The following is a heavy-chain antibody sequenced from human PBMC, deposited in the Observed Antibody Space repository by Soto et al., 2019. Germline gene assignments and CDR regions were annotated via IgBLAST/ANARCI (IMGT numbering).Heavy chain of an antibody. D-gene: IGHD6-13*01. CDR1: GGSISSSSYY. V-gene: IGHV4-39*01. J-gene: IGHJ4*02. CDR3: ARLGSSSWYIYYFDY. Sequence: PSETLSLTCTVSGGSISSSSYYWGWIRQPPGKGLEWIGSIYYSGSTYYNPSLKSRVTISVDTSKNQFSLKLSSVTAADTAVYYCARLGSSSWYIYYFDYWGQGTLVTV. CDR2: IYYSGST.